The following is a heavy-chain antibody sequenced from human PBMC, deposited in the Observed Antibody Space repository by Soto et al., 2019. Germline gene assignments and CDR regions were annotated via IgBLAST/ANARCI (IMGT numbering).Heavy chain of an antibody. CDR1: GFTFSSYA. J-gene: IGHJ4*02. D-gene: IGHD4-17*01. Sequence: PGGSLRLSCAASGFTFSSYAMSWVRQAPGKGLEWVSAISGSGGSTYYADSVKGRFTISRDNSKNTLYLQMNSLRAEDTAVYYCAKTVGTTATTRYQPAHFDYWGQGTLVTVSS. CDR3: AKTVGTTATTRYQPAHFDY. CDR2: ISGSGGST. V-gene: IGHV3-23*01.